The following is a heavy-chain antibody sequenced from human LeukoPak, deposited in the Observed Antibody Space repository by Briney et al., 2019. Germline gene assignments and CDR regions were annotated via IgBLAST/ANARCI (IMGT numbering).Heavy chain of an antibody. J-gene: IGHJ1*01. D-gene: IGHD6-19*01. CDR3: AKDRSSGWYSFQH. Sequence: TGRSLRLSCAASGFTFSSYGMHGVRQAPGKGLEWVAVISYDGSNKYYADSVKGRFTISRDNSKNTLYLQMNSLRPEDTAVYYCAKDRSSGWYSFQHWGQGTLVSVSS. CDR1: GFTFSSYG. CDR2: ISYDGSNK. V-gene: IGHV3-30*18.